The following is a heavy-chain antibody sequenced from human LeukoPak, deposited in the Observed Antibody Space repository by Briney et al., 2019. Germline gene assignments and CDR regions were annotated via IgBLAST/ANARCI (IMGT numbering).Heavy chain of an antibody. CDR1: GGSISSYY. CDR2: IYTSGST. Sequence: SETLSLTCTVSGGSISSYYWSWIRQPAGKGLEWIGRIYTSGSTNYNPSLKSRVTMSVDTSKNQFSLKLSSVTAADTAVYYCAREYYDFWSGSDDAFDIWGQGTMVTVSS. J-gene: IGHJ3*02. V-gene: IGHV4-4*07. D-gene: IGHD3-3*01. CDR3: AREYYDFWSGSDDAFDI.